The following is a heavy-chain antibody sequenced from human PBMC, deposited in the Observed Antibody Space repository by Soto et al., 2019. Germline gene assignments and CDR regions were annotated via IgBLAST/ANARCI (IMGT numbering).Heavy chain of an antibody. CDR2: LSYEGSEE. Sequence: QVRLVESGGGVVQPGRSLRLSCAASGFNFGVFGMHWVRQAPGKGLEWLSVLSYEGSEEYYADSVRGRFTISRDNSTNTLFLQMDSLRVDDTGVYYCALTRRSSLLEVAGPGFEYWGQGTLVTVS. V-gene: IGHV3-30*03. CDR1: GFNFGVFG. J-gene: IGHJ4*02. CDR3: ALTRRSSLLEVAGPGFEY. D-gene: IGHD6-19*01.